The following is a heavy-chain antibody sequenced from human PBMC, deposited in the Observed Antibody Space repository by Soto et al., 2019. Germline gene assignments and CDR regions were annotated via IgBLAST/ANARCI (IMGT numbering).Heavy chain of an antibody. Sequence: QVQLQESGPGLGNPRGPWPLTCPASVGPFAGRNGGVWFRRPQGRGLRGIGKISISGSTNYNPSLKSRVTISVDKSKNQFSLKLSSVTAADTAVYYCARGLYSSSWSEEANWFDPWGQGTLVTVSS. J-gene: IGHJ5*02. CDR1: VGPFAGRNG. CDR2: ISISGST. V-gene: IGHV4-4*03. CDR3: ARGLYSSSWSEEANWFDP. D-gene: IGHD6-13*01.